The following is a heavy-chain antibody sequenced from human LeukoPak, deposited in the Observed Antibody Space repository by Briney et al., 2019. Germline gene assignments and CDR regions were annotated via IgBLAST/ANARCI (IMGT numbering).Heavy chain of an antibody. CDR3: ARPVRGP. V-gene: IGHV4-34*01. J-gene: IGHJ5*02. CDR2: INHSGST. CDR1: GGSFSSYY. Sequence: SETLSLTCAVYGGSFSSYYWSWIRQPPGKGLEWIGEINHSGSTNYNPSLKSRVTISVDTSTNQFSLKVSSVTAADTARYYCARPVRGPWGQGTLVTVSS.